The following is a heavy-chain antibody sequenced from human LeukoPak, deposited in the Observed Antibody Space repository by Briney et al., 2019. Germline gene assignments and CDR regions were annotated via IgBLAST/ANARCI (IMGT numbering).Heavy chain of an antibody. D-gene: IGHD4-11*01. CDR2: IYYSGST. J-gene: IGHJ6*03. Sequence: SETLSLTCTVSGGSISSHYWSWIRQPPGKGLEWIGYIYYSGSTNYNPSLKSRVTISVDTSKNQFSLKLSSVTAADTAVYYCARLYSNYIYYYYMDVWGKGTTVTVSS. CDR3: ARLYSNYIYYYYMDV. V-gene: IGHV4-59*11. CDR1: GGSISSHY.